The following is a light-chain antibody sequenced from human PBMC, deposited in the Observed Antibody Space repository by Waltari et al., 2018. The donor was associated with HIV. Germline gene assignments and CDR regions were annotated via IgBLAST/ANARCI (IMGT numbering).Light chain of an antibody. V-gene: IGLV2-14*03. CDR1: RSDVGNYDS. J-gene: IGLJ1*01. CDR3: SAYTTDNTLV. CDR2: DVT. Sequence: SALTQPASVSGSPGQSITIPCSGTRSDVGNYDSFSWYQQHPGKAPRLMIYDVTNRPSGVSFRFSGSKSDNTASLIISGLQAEDEADYYCSAYTTDNTLVFGTGTRVTVL.